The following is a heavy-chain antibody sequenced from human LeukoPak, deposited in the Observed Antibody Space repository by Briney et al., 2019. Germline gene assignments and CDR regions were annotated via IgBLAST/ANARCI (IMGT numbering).Heavy chain of an antibody. D-gene: IGHD2-21*02. V-gene: IGHV3-74*01. CDR2: INSDGSST. CDR1: GFTFSSYW. J-gene: IGHJ3*02. CDR3: ARVSQTAPDAFDI. Sequence: GGSLRLSCAASGFTFSSYWMHWVRQALGKGLVWVSRINSDGSSTSYADSVKGRFTISRDNAKNTLYLQMNSLRAEDTAVYYCARVSQTAPDAFDIWGQGTMVTVSS.